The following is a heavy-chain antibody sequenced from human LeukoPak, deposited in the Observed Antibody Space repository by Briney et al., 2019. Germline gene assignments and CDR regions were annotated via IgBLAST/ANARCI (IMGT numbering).Heavy chain of an antibody. CDR3: AKDANNWKYGVDY. V-gene: IGHV3-23*01. D-gene: IGHD1-7*01. Sequence: GGSLRLSCAPSGYTFSKYAVSCVRQAPGEGLQWVSTISARDGRTYYADSVKGRFTISRDNSKNTLYLQMNSLRTDDTAVYYCAKDANNWKYGVDYWGQGTLVTVSS. CDR1: GYTFSKYA. CDR2: ISARDGRT. J-gene: IGHJ4*02.